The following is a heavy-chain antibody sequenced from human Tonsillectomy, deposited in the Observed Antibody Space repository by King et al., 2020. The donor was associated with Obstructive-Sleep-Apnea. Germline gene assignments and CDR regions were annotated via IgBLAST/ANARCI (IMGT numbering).Heavy chain of an antibody. CDR2: MNPKSGAT. CDR1: GYTFINYD. D-gene: IGHD5-12*01. Sequence: VQLVESGAEVKKPGASVKVSCEASGYTFINYDINWVRQAPGQGLEWMGWMNPKSGATGYAQKFQGRVTMTRNTSTETSYMELSSLTSEDTATYYCTRGGTYSGFSGYSWGQGTLVTVSS. CDR3: TRGGTYSGFSGYS. J-gene: IGHJ1*01. V-gene: IGHV1-8*01.